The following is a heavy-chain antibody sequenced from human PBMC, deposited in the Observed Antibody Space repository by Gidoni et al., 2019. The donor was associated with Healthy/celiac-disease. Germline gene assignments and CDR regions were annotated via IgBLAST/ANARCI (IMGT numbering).Heavy chain of an antibody. CDR1: GFTFCGCA. V-gene: IGHV3-73*02. CDR2: SRSKANSYAT. D-gene: IGHD5-18*01. Sequence: EVQLVESGGGLVQPGGSLKLSCAASGFTFCGCAMHWVRQASGEGLEWVGRSRSKANSYATAYAASVKGRFTISRDDSKNTAYLQMNSLKTEDTAVYYCTRLSTAMVSYGMDVWGQGTTVTVSS. CDR3: TRLSTAMVSYGMDV. J-gene: IGHJ6*02.